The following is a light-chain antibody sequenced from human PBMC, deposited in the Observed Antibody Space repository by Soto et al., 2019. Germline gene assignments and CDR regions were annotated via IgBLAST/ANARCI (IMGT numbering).Light chain of an antibody. Sequence: DIQMTQFPSTLSACVGDTVTITCRASRSDSAWLGWYQQIPGGAPKLLIYNASILESGVPSRFSGSGSGTEFTLTITSLQPEDFATYYCKQYDMFGPGTKVDIK. CDR2: NAS. CDR1: RSDSAW. J-gene: IGKJ1*01. CDR3: KQYDM. V-gene: IGKV1-5*03.